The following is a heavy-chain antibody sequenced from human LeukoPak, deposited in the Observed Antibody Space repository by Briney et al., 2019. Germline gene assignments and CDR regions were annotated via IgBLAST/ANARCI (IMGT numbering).Heavy chain of an antibody. CDR2: ISSSSSYI. V-gene: IGHV3-21*01. CDR1: GFTFSSYS. D-gene: IGHD3-10*01. J-gene: IGHJ4*02. Sequence: GGSLRLSCAASGFTFSSYSMNWVRQAPGKGLEWVSSISSSSSYIYYADSVKGRFTISRDNAKNSLYLQMDSLRAEDTAVYYCARDRVYQDLVRGLITSTYFDYWGQGTLVTVSS. CDR3: ARDRVYQDLVRGLITSTYFDY.